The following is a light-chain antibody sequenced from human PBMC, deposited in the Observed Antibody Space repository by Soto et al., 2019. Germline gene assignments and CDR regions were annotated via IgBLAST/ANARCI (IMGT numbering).Light chain of an antibody. CDR3: QQHNSYSRT. CDR2: DGS. V-gene: IGKV1-5*01. Sequence: DIQMTQSPSSLSATVGDRVTITWRASQSINRGLAWYQQKTGKAPQLLIYDGSSFESGVPSRFSGSGSGTEFTFTIIILQPDDFATYYCQQHNSYSRTFGQGTKVDIK. CDR1: QSINRG. J-gene: IGKJ1*01.